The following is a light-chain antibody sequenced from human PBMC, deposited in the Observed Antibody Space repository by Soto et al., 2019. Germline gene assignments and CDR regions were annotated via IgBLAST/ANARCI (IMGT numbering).Light chain of an antibody. J-gene: IGKJ3*01. CDR2: AAS. V-gene: IGKV1-27*01. CDR3: QKYNSAPLT. Sequence: DIQMTQSPSSLSAFVGGRVTITCRASQGISNSLAWYQQKPGKGPKLLIYAASTLQSGVPSRFSGSGSGTDFTLTISSLQHEDVATYYCQKYNSAPLTFGPGTKVDIK. CDR1: QGISNS.